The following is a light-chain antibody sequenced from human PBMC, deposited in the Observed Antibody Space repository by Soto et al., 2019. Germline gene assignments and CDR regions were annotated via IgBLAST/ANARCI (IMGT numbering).Light chain of an antibody. CDR1: QSVSSDY. Sequence: EIVLTQSPGTLSLSPGERATLSCRASQSVSSDYLAWYQQKPGQAPRLLIYGASSRAAGIPDRFSGSGSGTDFTLTISRLEPEDFAVYYCQMYGSSSWTFGQGTKV. V-gene: IGKV3-20*01. CDR3: QMYGSSSWT. CDR2: GAS. J-gene: IGKJ1*01.